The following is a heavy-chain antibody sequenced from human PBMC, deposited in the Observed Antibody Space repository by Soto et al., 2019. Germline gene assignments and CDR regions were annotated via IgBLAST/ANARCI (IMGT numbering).Heavy chain of an antibody. CDR2: ISSSSSYI. CDR3: ARGASVAAATTHLFDY. J-gene: IGHJ4*02. D-gene: IGHD6-19*01. CDR1: GFTFSSYS. Sequence: PGGSLRLSCAASGFTFSSYSMNWVRQAPGKGLEWVSSISSSSSYIYYADSVKGRFTISRDNAKNSLYLQMNSLRAEDTAVYYCARGASVAAATTHLFDYWGQGTLVTVSS. V-gene: IGHV3-21*01.